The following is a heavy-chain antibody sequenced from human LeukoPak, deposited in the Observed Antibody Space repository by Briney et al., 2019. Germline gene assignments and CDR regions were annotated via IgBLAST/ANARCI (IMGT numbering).Heavy chain of an antibody. Sequence: SETLSLTCTVSGGSISSYYWSWIRQPPGKGLEWIGNIYYSGSTYYNPSLKSRVTISVDTSKNQFSLKLSSVTAADTAVYYCASLPGSGNYWGQGTLVTVSS. CDR2: IYYSGST. CDR1: GGSISSYY. J-gene: IGHJ4*02. CDR3: ASLPGSGNY. D-gene: IGHD3-10*01. V-gene: IGHV4-59*04.